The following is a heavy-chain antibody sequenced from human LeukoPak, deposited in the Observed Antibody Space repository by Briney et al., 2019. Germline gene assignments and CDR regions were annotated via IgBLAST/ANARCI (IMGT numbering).Heavy chain of an antibody. V-gene: IGHV1-24*01. CDR1: GYTLTELP. CDR3: ATDKGAAASTFRDFYYMDV. J-gene: IGHJ6*03. CDR2: FDPEDGER. D-gene: IGHD6-13*01. Sequence: ASVTVSCKVSGYTLTELPMHWVRQAHGKGLEWMGGFDPEDGERIYAQKFQGRVTMTEDTSTATVYMELSSLRSEDTAVYYCATDKGAAASTFRDFYYMDVWGKGTTVTVSS.